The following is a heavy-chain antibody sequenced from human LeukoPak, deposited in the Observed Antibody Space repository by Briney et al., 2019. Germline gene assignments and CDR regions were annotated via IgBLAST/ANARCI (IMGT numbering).Heavy chain of an antibody. D-gene: IGHD5-12*01. V-gene: IGHV4-61*09. CDR2: IYTSGST. J-gene: IGHJ4*02. CDR1: GGSISSGSYY. Sequence: PSETLSLTCTVSGGSISSGSYYWSWIRQPAGKGLEWIGHIYTSGSTNYNPSLKSRVTISVNISKNQFSLTLTSVTAADTAAYYCAREDIVATLVDYWGQGTLVTVSS. CDR3: AREDIVATLVDY.